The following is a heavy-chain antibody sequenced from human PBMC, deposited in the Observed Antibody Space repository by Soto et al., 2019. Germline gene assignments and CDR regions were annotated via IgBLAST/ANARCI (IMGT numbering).Heavy chain of an antibody. D-gene: IGHD5-18*01. CDR2: ISYDGSNK. V-gene: IGHV3-30-3*01. Sequence: LRLSCAASGFTFSSYAMHWVRQAPGKGLEWVAVISYDGSNKYYADSVKGRFTISRDNSKDTLYLQMNSLRAEDTAVYYCARDYSYGYYYYYGTDVWGQGTTVTVSS. CDR3: ARDYSYGYYYYYGTDV. J-gene: IGHJ6*02. CDR1: GFTFSSYA.